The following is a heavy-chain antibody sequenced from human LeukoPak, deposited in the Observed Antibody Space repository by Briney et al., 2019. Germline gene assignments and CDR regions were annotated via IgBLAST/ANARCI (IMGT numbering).Heavy chain of an antibody. D-gene: IGHD3-3*01. CDR2: MNPNSGNT. J-gene: IGHJ6*03. CDR1: GYTFTSYD. CDR3: ARGTIWSGYYPPYYYYYMDV. Sequence: ASVKVSCKASGYTFTSYDINWVRQATGQGLEWTGWMNPNSGNTGYAQKFQGRVTITRNTSISTAYMELSSLRSEDTAVYYCARGTIWSGYYPPYYYYYMDVWGKGTTVTVSS. V-gene: IGHV1-8*03.